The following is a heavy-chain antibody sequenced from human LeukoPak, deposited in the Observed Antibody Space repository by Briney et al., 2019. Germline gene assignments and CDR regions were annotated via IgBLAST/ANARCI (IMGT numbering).Heavy chain of an antibody. CDR2: IYYSGST. D-gene: IGHD4-17*01. V-gene: IGHV4-59*08. CDR1: GGSISSYY. J-gene: IGHJ5*02. Sequence: SETLSLTCTVSGGSISSYYWSWIRQPPGKGLEWIGYIYYSGSTNYNPSLKSRVTISVDTSKNQFSLKLGSVTAADTAVYYCARRLTDYGDYVGWFDPWGQGTLVTVSS. CDR3: ARRLTDYGDYVGWFDP.